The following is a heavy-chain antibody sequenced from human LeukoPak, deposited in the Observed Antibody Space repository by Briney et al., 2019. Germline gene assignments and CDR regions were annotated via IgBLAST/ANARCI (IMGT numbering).Heavy chain of an antibody. CDR2: IHYSGST. CDR3: ARLGAVAGRYYSDY. D-gene: IGHD6-19*01. Sequence: PSETLSLTCTVSGGSISGYYWSWIRQPPGKGLEWIGYIHYSGSTNYNPSLKSRVTISVDTSQNQFSLRLSSVTAADTAVYYCARLGAVAGRYYSDYWGQGTLVTVSS. J-gene: IGHJ4*02. V-gene: IGHV4-59*08. CDR1: GGSISGYY.